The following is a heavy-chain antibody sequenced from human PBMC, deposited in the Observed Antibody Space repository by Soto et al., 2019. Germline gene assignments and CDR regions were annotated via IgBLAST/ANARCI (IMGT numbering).Heavy chain of an antibody. Sequence: PGGSLRLSCAASGFTFSSYSMNWVRQAPGKGLEWVSSISSSSSYIYYADSVKGRSTISRDNAKNSLYLQMNSLRAEDTAVYYCARDVALAGDYWGQGTLVTVSS. V-gene: IGHV3-21*01. CDR2: ISSSSSYI. D-gene: IGHD6-19*01. CDR1: GFTFSSYS. CDR3: ARDVALAGDY. J-gene: IGHJ4*02.